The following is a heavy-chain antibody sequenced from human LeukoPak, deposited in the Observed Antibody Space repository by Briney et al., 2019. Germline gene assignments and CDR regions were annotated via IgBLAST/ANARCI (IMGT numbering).Heavy chain of an antibody. V-gene: IGHV1-69*13. J-gene: IGHJ5*02. CDR3: ARGVVRDHGPVGWFDP. Sequence: ASVKVSCKASGGTFSSYAISWVRQAPGQGLEWMGGIIPIFGTANYAQKFQGRVTITADESTSTAYMEPSSLRSEDTAVYYCARGVVRDHGPVGWFDPWGQGTLVTVSS. D-gene: IGHD1-26*01. CDR2: IIPIFGTA. CDR1: GGTFSSYA.